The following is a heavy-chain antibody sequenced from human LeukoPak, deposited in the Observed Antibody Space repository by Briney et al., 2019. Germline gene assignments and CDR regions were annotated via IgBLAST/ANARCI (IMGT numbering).Heavy chain of an antibody. J-gene: IGHJ4*02. CDR2: INPNSGGT. CDR1: GYTFTGYY. D-gene: IGHD1-26*01. Sequence: ASVKVSCRASGYTFTGYYMHWVRQAPGQGLEWMGRINPNSGGTNYAQKFQGRVTMTRDTYISTAYMELSRLRSDDTAVYYCASRSGSYYVSLDYWGQGTLVTVSS. V-gene: IGHV1-2*06. CDR3: ASRSGSYYVSLDY.